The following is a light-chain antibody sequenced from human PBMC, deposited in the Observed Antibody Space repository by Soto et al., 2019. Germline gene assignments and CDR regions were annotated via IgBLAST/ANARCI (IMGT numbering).Light chain of an antibody. CDR2: EVN. CDR1: SSDVGGYKY. V-gene: IGLV2-8*01. Sequence: QSVLTQPPSASGSPGQSVTISCTGTSSDVGGYKYVSWYQQHPGKAPKLMIFEVNKRPSGVPDRFSRSKSGNTASLTVSGLQAEDEADYYCSSYAGINNLGVFGTGTKVTVL. CDR3: SSYAGINNLGV. J-gene: IGLJ1*01.